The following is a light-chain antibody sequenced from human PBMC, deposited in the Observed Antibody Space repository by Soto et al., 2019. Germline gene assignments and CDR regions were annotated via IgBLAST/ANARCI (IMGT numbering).Light chain of an antibody. CDR2: GAS. CDR3: QQRSHGLT. V-gene: IGKV3D-20*02. CDR1: QSVSSSY. J-gene: IGKJ4*01. Sequence: EIVLTQSPGALSLSPGERATLSCRASQSVSSSYLAWYQQKPGQAPRFLIYGASNRATGIPARFSGSGSGTDFTLTISSLEPEDFAVYYCQQRSHGLTFGGGTKVDIK.